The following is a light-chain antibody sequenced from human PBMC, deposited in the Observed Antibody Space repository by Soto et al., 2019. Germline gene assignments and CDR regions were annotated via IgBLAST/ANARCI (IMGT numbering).Light chain of an antibody. CDR1: SGHSSYI. CDR2: XXXXXXY. Sequence: QSVLTQSSSASASLGSSVKLTCTLSSGHSSYIIAWHQQQPGKAPRYXXXXXXXXXYXKGSGXXXXXXXXXXXXXXXXXISXXQFEDEANYYCETWDSNTRVFGGGTKVTVL. J-gene: IGLJ2*01. CDR3: ETWDSNTRV. V-gene: IGLV4-60*02.